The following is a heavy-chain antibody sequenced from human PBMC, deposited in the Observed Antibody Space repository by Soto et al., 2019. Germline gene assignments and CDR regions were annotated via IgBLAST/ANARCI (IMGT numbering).Heavy chain of an antibody. J-gene: IGHJ4*01. V-gene: IGHV3-30*18. CDR2: ISYDGSNK. CDR3: AKEAAAGPIRFYY. D-gene: IGHD6-13*01. CDR1: GFTFSSYG. Sequence: PGGSLRLSCAASGFTFSSYGMHWVRQAPGKGLEWVAVISYDGSNKYYADSVKGRFTISRDNSKNTLYLQMNSLRAEDTAVYYCAKEAAAGPIRFYYWGQGTLVTVSS.